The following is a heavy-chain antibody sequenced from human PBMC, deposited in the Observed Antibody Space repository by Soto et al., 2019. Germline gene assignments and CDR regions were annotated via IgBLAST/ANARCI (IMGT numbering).Heavy chain of an antibody. V-gene: IGHV3-48*01. Sequence: EVQLVESGGGLVQPGGSLRLSCAASGFTFSSYSMNWVRQAPGKGLEWVSYISSSSSTIYYADSVKGRFTITRDNAKNSLYLQMNSLRAEDTAVYYCARDSEDSSGYHLLGVYYFDSWGQGTLVTVSS. J-gene: IGHJ4*02. D-gene: IGHD3-22*01. CDR2: ISSSSSTI. CDR1: GFTFSSYS. CDR3: ARDSEDSSGYHLLGVYYFDS.